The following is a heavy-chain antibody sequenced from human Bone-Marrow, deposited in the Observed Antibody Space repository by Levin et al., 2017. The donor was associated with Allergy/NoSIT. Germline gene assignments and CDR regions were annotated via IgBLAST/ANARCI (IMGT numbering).Heavy chain of an antibody. CDR3: ARLFGFRGSHY. D-gene: IGHD3-10*01. J-gene: IGHJ4*02. Sequence: LSLTCAASGFSFSSYEMNWVRQAPGKGLEWISYISGTGSAIYYADSVKGRFTISRDNAKNSLFLQMSSLRAEDTALYYCARLFGFRGSHYWGQGTLVTVSS. CDR2: ISGTGSAI. CDR1: GFSFSSYE. V-gene: IGHV3-48*03.